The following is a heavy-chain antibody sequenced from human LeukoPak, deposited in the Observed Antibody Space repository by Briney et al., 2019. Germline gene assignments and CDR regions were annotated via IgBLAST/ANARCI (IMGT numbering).Heavy chain of an antibody. V-gene: IGHV4-61*02. CDR1: GGSISSGSYY. Sequence: SETLSLTCTVSGGSISSGSYYWSWIRQPAGKGLEWIGRIYTSGSTNYNPSLKSRVTISVDKSKNQFSLKLSSVTAADTAVYYCARGLLWFGELFPNWFDPWGQGTLVTVSS. J-gene: IGHJ5*02. CDR2: IYTSGST. D-gene: IGHD3-10*01. CDR3: ARGLLWFGELFPNWFDP.